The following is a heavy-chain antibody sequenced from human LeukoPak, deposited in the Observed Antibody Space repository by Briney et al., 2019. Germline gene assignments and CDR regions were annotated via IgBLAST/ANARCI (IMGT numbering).Heavy chain of an antibody. CDR1: GFTVSSNY. CDR2: IYSGGST. CDR3: ATVGYYDILTGYYSPIDY. J-gene: IGHJ4*02. V-gene: IGHV3-53*01. Sequence: PGGSLRLSCAASGFTVSSNYMSWVRQAPGKGLEWVSVIYSGGSTYYADSVKGRFTISRDNSKNTLYLQMNSLRAEDTAVYYCATVGYYDILTGYYSPIDYWGQGTVVTVSS. D-gene: IGHD3-9*01.